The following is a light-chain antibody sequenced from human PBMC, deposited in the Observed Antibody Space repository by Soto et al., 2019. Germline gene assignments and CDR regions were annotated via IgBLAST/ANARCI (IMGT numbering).Light chain of an antibody. J-gene: IGLJ1*01. CDR3: QSYDSSLSWV. Sequence: QSVLTQPPSVSGAPGQRVTISCTGSSSNIGAGYDVHWYQQLPGTAPKLLIYGNSNRPSGVPDRFSGSKSGTSAFLAITGLQAEDEADYYCQSYDSSLSWVFGTGTKLTVL. V-gene: IGLV1-40*01. CDR2: GNS. CDR1: SSNIGAGYD.